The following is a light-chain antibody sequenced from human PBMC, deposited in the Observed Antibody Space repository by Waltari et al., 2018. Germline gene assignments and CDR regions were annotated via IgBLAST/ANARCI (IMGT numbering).Light chain of an antibody. Sequence: QSALTQPASVSGSPGQSITLSCTRPNSDVGAYQYVSWYQQNPGKAPKLIIFDVSRRPSGVSYRFSGSKSGSTASLTISGLQAGDEADYYCSSYTTSATWVFGGGTRVAVL. CDR2: DVS. CDR3: SSYTTSATWV. CDR1: NSDVGAYQY. V-gene: IGLV2-14*03. J-gene: IGLJ3*02.